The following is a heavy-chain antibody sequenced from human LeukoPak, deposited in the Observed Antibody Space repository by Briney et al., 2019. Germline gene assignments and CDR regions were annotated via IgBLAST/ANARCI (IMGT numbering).Heavy chain of an antibody. CDR1: GYTFTGYY. J-gene: IGHJ4*02. V-gene: IGHV1-2*02. D-gene: IGHD6-13*01. Sequence: GASVKVSCKASGYTFTGYYMHWVRQAPGQGLEWMGWINPNSGGTNYAQKFQGRVTMTRDTSISTAYMELSRLRSDDTAVYYCARDYEPIAAAGANFDYWGQGTLVTVSS. CDR3: ARDYEPIAAAGANFDY. CDR2: INPNSGGT.